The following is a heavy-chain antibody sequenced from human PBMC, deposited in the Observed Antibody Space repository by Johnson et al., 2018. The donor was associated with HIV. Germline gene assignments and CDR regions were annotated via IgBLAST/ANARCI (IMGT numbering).Heavy chain of an antibody. D-gene: IGHD3-16*01. Sequence: QVQLVESGGGVVQPGGSLRLSCAASGFTFSSYGMHWVRQAPGKGLEWVAFIRYDGSTKYYADSVKGRFTISRDNSKNTLSLQMNSLRAEDTAVYYCTKMGALGAFDIWGQGTMVTVSS. V-gene: IGHV3-30*02. J-gene: IGHJ3*02. CDR2: IRYDGSTK. CDR1: GFTFSSYG. CDR3: TKMGALGAFDI.